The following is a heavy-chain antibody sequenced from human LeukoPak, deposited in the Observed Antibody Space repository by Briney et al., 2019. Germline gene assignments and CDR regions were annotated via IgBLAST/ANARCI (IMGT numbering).Heavy chain of an antibody. CDR1: GFTFSSYW. Sequence: GGSLRLSCAASGFTFSSYWMTWVRQAPGKGLEWVANIKQDGSEKNYVDSVKGRFIISRDNAKNSLYLQMNTLRADDTAVYYCARDGFGTGSNWGQGTLVTVSS. J-gene: IGHJ4*02. D-gene: IGHD3-16*01. CDR3: ARDGFGTGSN. V-gene: IGHV3-7*03. CDR2: IKQDGSEK.